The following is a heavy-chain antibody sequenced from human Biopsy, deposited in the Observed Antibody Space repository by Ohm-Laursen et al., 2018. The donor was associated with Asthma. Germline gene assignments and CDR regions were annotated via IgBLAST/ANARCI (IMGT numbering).Heavy chain of an antibody. CDR2: ISFDGSNK. V-gene: IGHV3-30*03. D-gene: IGHD2-21*02. J-gene: IGHJ6*02. CDR3: ASYEVVTAILPMDV. CDR1: GFSFSSYV. Sequence: SLRLSCTAPGFSFSSYVMNWVRQAPGKGLEWVAVISFDGSNKYYGDSVKGRFTIARDNSKNTVYLQMNSLRAEDTAVYYCASYEVVTAILPMDVWGQGTTVTVSS.